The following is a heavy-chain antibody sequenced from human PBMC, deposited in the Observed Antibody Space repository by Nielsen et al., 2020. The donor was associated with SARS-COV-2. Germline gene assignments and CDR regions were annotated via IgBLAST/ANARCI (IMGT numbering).Heavy chain of an antibody. D-gene: IGHD2-2*01. CDR2: ISWNSGSI. Sequence: SLKISCAASGFTFDDYAMHWVRQAPGKGLEWVSGISWNSGSIGYADSVKGRFTISRDNAKNSLYLQMNSLRAEDTAVYYCARGALTAAGAFDYWGQGTLVTVSS. CDR3: ARGALTAAGAFDY. J-gene: IGHJ4*02. V-gene: IGHV3-9*01. CDR1: GFTFDDYA.